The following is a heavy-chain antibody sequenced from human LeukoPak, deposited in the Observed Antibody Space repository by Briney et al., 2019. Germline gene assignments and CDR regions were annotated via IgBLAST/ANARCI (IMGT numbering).Heavy chain of an antibody. J-gene: IGHJ3*02. CDR1: GGSISSYY. CDR3: ARDRRDDFWSGPHAFDI. D-gene: IGHD3-3*01. Sequence: TSETLSLTCTVSGGSISSYYWSWIRQPAGKGLEWLGRIYTSGSTNYNPSLKSRVTMSVDTSKNQFSLKLSSVTAADTAVYYCARDRRDDFWSGPHAFDIWGQGTMVTVSS. CDR2: IYTSGST. V-gene: IGHV4-4*07.